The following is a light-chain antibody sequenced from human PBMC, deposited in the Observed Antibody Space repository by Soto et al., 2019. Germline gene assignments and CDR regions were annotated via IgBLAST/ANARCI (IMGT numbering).Light chain of an antibody. Sequence: DIQMTQSPSSLSASVGDRVTITCRASQTIRRYLNWYQQKPGKAPKLLIYAASSLQSGVPSRFSGSGSGTDFSLTISSLQPEDFATYYCQQSYSTPHTFGQGTNLGIK. CDR2: AAS. J-gene: IGKJ2*01. CDR1: QTIRRY. CDR3: QQSYSTPHT. V-gene: IGKV1-39*01.